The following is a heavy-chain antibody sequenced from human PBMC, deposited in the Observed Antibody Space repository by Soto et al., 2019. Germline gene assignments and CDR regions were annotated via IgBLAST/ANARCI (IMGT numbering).Heavy chain of an antibody. J-gene: IGHJ5*02. CDR2: IYSGGST. CDR3: SRDLTTPDTPPGSWFDP. CDR1: GFTVSSNY. V-gene: IGHV3-66*01. D-gene: IGHD4-4*01. Sequence: SGGSLRLSCAASGFTVSSNYMSWVRQAPGKGLEWVSVIYSGGSTYYADSVKGRFTISRDNSKNTLYLQMNSLRAEDTAVYYCSRDLTTPDTPPGSWFDPWGQGTLVTVSS.